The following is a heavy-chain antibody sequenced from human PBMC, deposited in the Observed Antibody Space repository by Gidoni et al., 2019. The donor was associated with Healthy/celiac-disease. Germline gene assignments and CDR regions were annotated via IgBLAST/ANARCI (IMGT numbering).Heavy chain of an antibody. J-gene: IGHJ3*02. D-gene: IGHD3-16*01. CDR3: ARWDYDYVWGRRAFDI. Sequence: EVQLVQSGAEVKKPGESLKISCTGSGYSFPSYWIGWVRQMPGKGLEWMGIIYPGESDTRYSPSFQGQVTISADKSISTAYLQWSSLKASDTAMYYCARWDYDYVWGRRAFDIWGQGTMVTVSS. CDR2: IYPGESDT. CDR1: GYSFPSYW. V-gene: IGHV5-51*03.